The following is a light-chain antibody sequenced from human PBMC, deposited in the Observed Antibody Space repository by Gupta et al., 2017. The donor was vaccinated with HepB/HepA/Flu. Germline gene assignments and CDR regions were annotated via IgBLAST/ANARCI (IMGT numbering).Light chain of an antibody. J-gene: IGKJ2*01. Sequence: ELVLTHSPGTLSLSPGERATLSCRASQRVSRTYLTGYQQKPGQAPRLLMYSTSTRATGIPDRFSGSGSGTDFTLTSIRLETEDFAVYYCQHYGSSRPGFTFGQGTKLEI. CDR2: STS. V-gene: IGKV3-20*01. CDR1: QRVSRTY. CDR3: QHYGSSRPGFT.